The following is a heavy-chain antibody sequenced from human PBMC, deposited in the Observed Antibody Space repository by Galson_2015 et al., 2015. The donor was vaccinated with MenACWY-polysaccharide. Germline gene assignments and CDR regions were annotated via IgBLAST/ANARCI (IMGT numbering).Heavy chain of an antibody. CDR3: ARGFYDILTRYPKNFDY. D-gene: IGHD3-9*01. V-gene: IGHV4-39*07. J-gene: IGHJ4*02. CDR2: IYYSGST. Sequence: ETLSLTCTVSGGSISSSSYYWGWIRQPPGKGLEWIGSIYYSGSTYYNPSLKSRVTISVDTSKNQFSLKLTSVTAADTAIYYCARGFYDILTRYPKNFDYWGQGTLVTVSS. CDR1: GGSISSSSYY.